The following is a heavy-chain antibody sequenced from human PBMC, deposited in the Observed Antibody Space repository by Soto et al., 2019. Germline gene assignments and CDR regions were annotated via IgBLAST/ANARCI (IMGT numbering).Heavy chain of an antibody. CDR3: ARVHGRSYHYFDY. CDR1: GFTVSSYR. CDR2: IYSAGSA. V-gene: IGHV3-66*01. D-gene: IGHD5-18*01. J-gene: IGHJ4*02. Sequence: EVQLVESGGGLVQPGGSLRLSCAASGFTVSSYRMSWVRQVPGKGLEWVSVIYSAGSADFADSVKGRFTMSRDNSKNTRYLQMSSLRGEDTAVYYCARVHGRSYHYFDYWGQGRLVTVSS.